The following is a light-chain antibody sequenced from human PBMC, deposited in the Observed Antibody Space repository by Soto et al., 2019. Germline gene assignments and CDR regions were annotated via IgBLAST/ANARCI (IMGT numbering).Light chain of an antibody. V-gene: IGKV3D-15*01. Sequence: IVMTQSPAALSVSLGGRATLSCRASQNVSNNLAWYQQKPGQAPRLLIYDASISATGIPTSFSVSGSGTDFTLTISSLQSEDFAVYYCQQYNDCQYTFGQGTKVEIK. CDR1: QNVSNN. J-gene: IGKJ2*01. CDR3: QQYNDCQYT. CDR2: DAS.